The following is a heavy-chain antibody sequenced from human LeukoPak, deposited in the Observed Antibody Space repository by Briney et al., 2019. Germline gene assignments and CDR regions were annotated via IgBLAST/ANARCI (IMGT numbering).Heavy chain of an antibody. CDR3: ARGTPSCSSASCYNY. Sequence: ASVKVSCKASGGTFSSYAISWVRQAPGQGLEWMGGIIPIFGTANYAQKFQGRVTITTDESTSTAYMELSSLRSDDTAVYYCARGTPSCSSASCYNYWGQGTLLTVSS. V-gene: IGHV1-69*05. CDR2: IIPIFGTA. CDR1: GGTFSSYA. J-gene: IGHJ4*02. D-gene: IGHD2-2*02.